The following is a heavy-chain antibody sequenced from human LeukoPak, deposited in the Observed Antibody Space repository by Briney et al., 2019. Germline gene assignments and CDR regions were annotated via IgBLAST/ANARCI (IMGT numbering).Heavy chain of an antibody. CDR1: GGSIRSGSYY. Sequence: SQTLSLTCTVSGGSIRSGSYYWSWIRQAAGKGLEWIGRVYTSGSTNYNPSLESRVTISVDTSKNQFSLNLSSVTAADTAVYYCAGGVTIVRGTSKHFDYWGQGTLVTVSS. V-gene: IGHV4-61*02. CDR2: VYTSGST. J-gene: IGHJ4*02. CDR3: AGGVTIVRGTSKHFDY. D-gene: IGHD3-10*01.